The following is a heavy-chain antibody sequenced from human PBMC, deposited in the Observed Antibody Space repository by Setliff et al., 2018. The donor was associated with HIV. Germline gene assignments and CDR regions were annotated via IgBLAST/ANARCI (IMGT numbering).Heavy chain of an antibody. CDR2: ISSRSTYT. Sequence: LRLSCVDSGFTFDDYYMSWIRQAPGKGLEWVAYISSRSTYTKYADSVKGRFTISRDNAKNSLNLQMKSLKVDDTAVYYCARILVDGTRGKNRITMVRGGGNWYFDIWGRGTLVT. J-gene: IGHJ2*01. V-gene: IGHV3-11*03. CDR1: GFTFDDYY. D-gene: IGHD3-10*01. CDR3: ARILVDGTRGKNRITMVRGGGNWYFDI.